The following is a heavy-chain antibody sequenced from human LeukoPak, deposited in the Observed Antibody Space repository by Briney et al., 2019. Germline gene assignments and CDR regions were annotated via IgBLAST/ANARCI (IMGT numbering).Heavy chain of an antibody. CDR1: GGTFSSYA. CDR2: IIPIFGTA. J-gene: IGHJ4*02. Sequence: SVKVSCKASGGTFSSYAISWVRQAPGQGLEWMGRIIPIFGTANYAQKFQGRVTITTDESTSAAYMELSSLRSEDTAVYYCASIRRYSGSYTFDYWGQGTLVTVSS. CDR3: ASIRRYSGSYTFDY. V-gene: IGHV1-69*05. D-gene: IGHD1-26*01.